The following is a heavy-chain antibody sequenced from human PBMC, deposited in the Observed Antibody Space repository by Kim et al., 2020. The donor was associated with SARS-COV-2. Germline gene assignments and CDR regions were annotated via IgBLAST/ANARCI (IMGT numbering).Heavy chain of an antibody. CDR2: IWYDGSNK. Sequence: GGSLRLSCAASGFTFSSYGMHWVRQAPGKGLEWVAVIWYDGSNKYYADSVKGRFTISRDNSKNTLYLQMNSLRAEDTAVYYCARDSRRDYGDYGAEDYWGQGTLVTVSS. J-gene: IGHJ4*02. CDR3: ARDSRRDYGDYGAEDY. D-gene: IGHD4-17*01. V-gene: IGHV3-33*01. CDR1: GFTFSSYG.